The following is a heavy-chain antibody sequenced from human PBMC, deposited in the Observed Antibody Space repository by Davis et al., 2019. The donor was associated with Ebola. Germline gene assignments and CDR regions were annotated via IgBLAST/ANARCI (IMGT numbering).Heavy chain of an antibody. CDR1: GFTFSDYY. J-gene: IGHJ6*02. Sequence: GGSLRPSCAASGFTFSDYYMSWIRQAPGKGLEWVSYISSSGSTIYYADSVKGRFTNSRDNAKNSLYLQMNSLRAEDTAVYYCARVLCSGGSCYDYYGMDVWGQGTTVTVSS. V-gene: IGHV3-11*01. D-gene: IGHD2-15*01. CDR2: ISSSGSTI. CDR3: ARVLCSGGSCYDYYGMDV.